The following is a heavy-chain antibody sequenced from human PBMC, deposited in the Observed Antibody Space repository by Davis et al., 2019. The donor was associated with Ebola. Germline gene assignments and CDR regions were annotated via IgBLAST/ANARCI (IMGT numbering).Heavy chain of an antibody. V-gene: IGHV3-23*01. D-gene: IGHD3-3*01. Sequence: GESLKISCAASGFTFSSYAMSWVRQAPGKGLEWVSAISGSGGSTYYADSVKGRFTISRDNSKNTLYLQMNSLRAEDTAVYYCASFSAPDDFWSGFDYWGQGTLVTVSS. CDR2: ISGSGGST. CDR3: ASFSAPDDFWSGFDY. J-gene: IGHJ4*02. CDR1: GFTFSSYA.